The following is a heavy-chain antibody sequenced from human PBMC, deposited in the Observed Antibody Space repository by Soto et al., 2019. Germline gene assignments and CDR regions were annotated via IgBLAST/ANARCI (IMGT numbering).Heavy chain of an antibody. D-gene: IGHD6-13*01. Sequence: ASVKVSCKASGYTFTGYYMHWVRQAPGQGLEWMGWINPNSGGTNYAQKFQGWVTMTRDTSISTAYMELSRLRSDDTAVYYCAREGTGSSWAYYYYYGMDVWGQGTTVTVPS. V-gene: IGHV1-2*04. CDR3: AREGTGSSWAYYYYYGMDV. J-gene: IGHJ6*02. CDR2: INPNSGGT. CDR1: GYTFTGYY.